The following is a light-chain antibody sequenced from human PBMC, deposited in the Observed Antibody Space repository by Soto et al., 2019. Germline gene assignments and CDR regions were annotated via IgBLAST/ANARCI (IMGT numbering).Light chain of an antibody. J-gene: IGKJ1*01. Sequence: DVVMTQTQLSLSVTPGQPASISCKSSRSLLHSDGKTYFYWYLQKPGQPPQLLIYELSNRFSGMPDTFSGCGSGTDFTLTISRLDPEDFAVYYCQQYGSSPWTFGRGTKVDIK. CDR1: RSLLHSDGKTY. V-gene: IGKV2D-29*01. CDR2: ELS. CDR3: QQYGSSPWT.